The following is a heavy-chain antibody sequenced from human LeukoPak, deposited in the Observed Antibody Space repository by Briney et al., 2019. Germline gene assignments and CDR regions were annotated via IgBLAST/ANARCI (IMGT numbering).Heavy chain of an antibody. D-gene: IGHD2-8*01. CDR1: GFTFSSYG. J-gene: IGHJ4*02. Sequence: GGSLRLSCAASGFTFSSYGMHWVRQAPGKGLEWVAVISYDGSNKYYADSVKGRFTISRDNSKNTLYLQMNSLRAENTAVYYCAKDVSFDYWGQGTLVTVSS. CDR2: ISYDGSNK. V-gene: IGHV3-30*18. CDR3: AKDVSFDY.